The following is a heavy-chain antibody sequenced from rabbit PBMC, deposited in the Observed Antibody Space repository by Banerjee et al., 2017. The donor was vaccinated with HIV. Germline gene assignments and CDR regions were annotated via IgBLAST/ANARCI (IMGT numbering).Heavy chain of an antibody. CDR2: IGTGDGST. V-gene: IGHV1S45*01. CDR3: ARTAGGSGNL. J-gene: IGHJ3*01. Sequence: QEQLEESGGDLVKPGASLTLTCTASGFSFSSSYYMYWVRQAPGKGLEWIGSIGTGDGSTYYANWAKGRFSISKTSSTVDLKMTSLTAADTATYFCARTAGGSGNLWGQGTLVTVS. CDR1: GFSFSSSYY. D-gene: IGHD8-1*01.